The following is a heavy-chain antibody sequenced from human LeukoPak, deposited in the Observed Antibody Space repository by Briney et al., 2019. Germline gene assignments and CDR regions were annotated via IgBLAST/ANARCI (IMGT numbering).Heavy chain of an antibody. CDR1: GFTFSSYP. Sequence: GGSLRLSCAASGFTFSSYPMHWVRQAPGKGLEWVTVISSDGSGGSDADSVKGRFTVSRDNSKNTLYLQMNSLRTEDTAIHYCAREIGSSGRAGFFDSWGQGTLVTVSS. V-gene: IGHV3-30-3*01. D-gene: IGHD6-19*01. CDR3: AREIGSSGRAGFFDS. J-gene: IGHJ4*02. CDR2: ISSDGSGG.